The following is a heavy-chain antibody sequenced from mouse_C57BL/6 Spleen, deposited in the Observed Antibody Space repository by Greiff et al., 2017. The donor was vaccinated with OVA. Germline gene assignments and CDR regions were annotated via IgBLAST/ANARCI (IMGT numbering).Heavy chain of an antibody. J-gene: IGHJ4*01. CDR2: INPYNGGT. CDR1: GYTFTDYY. V-gene: IGHV1-19*01. Sequence: VQLQQSGPVLVKPGASVKMSCKASGYTFTDYYMNWVKQSHGKSLEWIGVINPYNGGTSYNQKFKGKATLTVDKSSSTAYMELNSLTSEDSAVYYCARRGYYGNYMDYWGQGTSVTVSS. D-gene: IGHD2-1*01. CDR3: ARRGYYGNYMDY.